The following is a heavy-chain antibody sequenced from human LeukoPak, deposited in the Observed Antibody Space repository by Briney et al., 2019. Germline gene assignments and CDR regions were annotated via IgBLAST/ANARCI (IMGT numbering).Heavy chain of an antibody. D-gene: IGHD3-10*01. CDR1: GFTFSSHA. V-gene: IGHV3-30*14. J-gene: IGHJ5*02. Sequence: GGSLRLSCAASGFTFSSHALHWVRQAPGKGLEWVAVISSDGSYKYYADSVKGRFTISRDNSKNTLYLQMNSLRAEDTAVYYCARDYGSGSYRRFDPWGQGTLVTVSS. CDR3: ARDYGSGSYRRFDP. CDR2: ISSDGSYK.